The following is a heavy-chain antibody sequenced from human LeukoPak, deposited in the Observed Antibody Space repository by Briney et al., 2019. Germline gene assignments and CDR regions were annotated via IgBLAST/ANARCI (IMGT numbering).Heavy chain of an antibody. V-gene: IGHV3-48*04. Sequence: PGGSLRLSCAASGFTFSSYSMNWVRQAPGKGLEWVSYISSSGNTIYYADSVKGRFTISRDYAKNSLYLQMNSLRAEDTAVYYCASPSGDGYNPLGYWGQGTLVTVSS. J-gene: IGHJ4*02. CDR3: ASPSGDGYNPLGY. D-gene: IGHD5-24*01. CDR1: GFTFSSYS. CDR2: ISSSGNTI.